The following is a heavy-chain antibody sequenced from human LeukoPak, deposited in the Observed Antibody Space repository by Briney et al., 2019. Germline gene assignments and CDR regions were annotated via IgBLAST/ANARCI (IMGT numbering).Heavy chain of an antibody. CDR2: IYYSGST. J-gene: IGHJ4*02. CDR1: GGSISSYY. Sequence: SETLSLTCTVSGGSISSYYWSWIRQPPGKGLEWIGYIYYSGSTNYNPSLKSRVTISVDTSKNQFSLKLSSVTAADTAVYYCARGSGLYGSGSYYVYWGQGTLVTVSS. CDR3: ARGSGLYGSGSYYVY. V-gene: IGHV4-59*12. D-gene: IGHD3-10*01.